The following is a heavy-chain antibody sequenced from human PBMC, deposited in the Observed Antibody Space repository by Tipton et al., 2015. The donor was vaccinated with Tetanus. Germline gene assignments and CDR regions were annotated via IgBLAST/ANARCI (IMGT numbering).Heavy chain of an antibody. Sequence: TLSLTCTVSGGSVRSGDYSWNWIRQPPGKGLEWLAYVSYSGRTNSNYSLKSRITISQDTSKNQFSLRLTSVTAADTAVYYCARAKNEFPKKCPFDSWGQGSLVTVSS. V-gene: IGHV4-61*08. CDR3: ARAKNEFPKKCPFDS. D-gene: IGHD1-1*01. J-gene: IGHJ4*02. CDR1: GGSVRSGDYS. CDR2: VSYSGRT.